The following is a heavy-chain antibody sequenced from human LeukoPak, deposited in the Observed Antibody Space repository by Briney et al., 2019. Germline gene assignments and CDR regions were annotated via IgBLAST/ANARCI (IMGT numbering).Heavy chain of an antibody. CDR3: ARGYGDIVATKKGGCYFDY. Sequence: SQTLSLTCVVSGISISSGGYSWSWIRQPPGKGLEGIGCIYDSGSTYYDPSLKSRVTISLDRALNQFSLKLTSVTAADTAVYYCARGYGDIVATKKGGCYFDYWGQGTLVTVSS. V-gene: IGHV4-30-2*01. CDR1: GISISSGGYS. J-gene: IGHJ4*02. D-gene: IGHD5-12*01. CDR2: IYDSGST.